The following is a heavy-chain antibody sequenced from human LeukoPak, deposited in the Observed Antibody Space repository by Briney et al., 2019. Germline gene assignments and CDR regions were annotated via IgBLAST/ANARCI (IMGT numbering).Heavy chain of an antibody. J-gene: IGHJ6*03. Sequence: GASVKVSCKASGYTFAGYYMHWVRQAPGQGLEWMGWINPNSGGTNYAQKFQGRVTMTRDTSISTAYMELSRLRSDDTAVYYCARAPRDGPNYYYYMDVWGKGTTVTVSS. CDR2: INPNSGGT. CDR1: GYTFAGYY. CDR3: ARAPRDGPNYYYYMDV. V-gene: IGHV1-2*02.